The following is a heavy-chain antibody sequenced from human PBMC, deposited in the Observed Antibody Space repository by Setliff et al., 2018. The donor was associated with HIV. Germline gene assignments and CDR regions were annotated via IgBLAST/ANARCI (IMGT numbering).Heavy chain of an antibody. CDR3: ARETNASGSLTAYWYFDL. V-gene: IGHV4-38-2*02. J-gene: IGHJ2*01. D-gene: IGHD3-10*01. CDR1: GYSISSGYY. CDR2: IYHSGNT. Sequence: SETLSLTCTVSGYSISSGYYWGWIRQPPGKGLEWIGSIYHSGNTYYNPSLKSRVTISIDRSKNQFSLKLNSVTAADTAVYYCARETNASGSLTAYWYFDLWGRGTLVTVSS.